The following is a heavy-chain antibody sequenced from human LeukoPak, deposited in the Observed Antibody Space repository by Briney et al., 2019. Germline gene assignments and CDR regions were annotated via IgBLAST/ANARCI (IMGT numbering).Heavy chain of an antibody. D-gene: IGHD3-10*01. Sequence: GASVKVSCKASGYTFTSYGISWVRQAPGQGLEWMAWISAYNGNTNYAHKLQGRVTMTTDKSTSTAYMELRSLRSDDTALYYCARDVRHRSITMVRGQGDYWGQGTLVTVSS. J-gene: IGHJ4*02. V-gene: IGHV1-18*01. CDR2: ISAYNGNT. CDR1: GYTFTSYG. CDR3: ARDVRHRSITMVRGQGDY.